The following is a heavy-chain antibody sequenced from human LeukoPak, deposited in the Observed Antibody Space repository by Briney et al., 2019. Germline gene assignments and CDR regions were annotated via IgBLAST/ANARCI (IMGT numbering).Heavy chain of an antibody. V-gene: IGHV1-2*02. D-gene: IGHD4-23*01. Sequence: GASVKVSXKASGYTFTGYYVHWVRQAPGQGLEWIGWINPNIGGTNYAQKFQGRVTMTRDTSISTAYMKLSRLRSDDTAVYYCAGIREWASTVGAFDYWGQGALVTVSS. CDR3: AGIREWASTVGAFDY. CDR1: GYTFTGYY. J-gene: IGHJ4*01. CDR2: INPNIGGT.